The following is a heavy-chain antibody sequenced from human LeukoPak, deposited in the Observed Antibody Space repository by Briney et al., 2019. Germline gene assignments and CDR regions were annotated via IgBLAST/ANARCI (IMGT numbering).Heavy chain of an antibody. CDR3: ARVVVAATGGWFDP. CDR1: GFTFSCYE. V-gene: IGHV3-48*03. J-gene: IGHJ5*02. CDR2: ISSSGSII. D-gene: IGHD2-15*01. Sequence: YLILSGASSGFTFSCYEMNWVRQAPGKGLEWVSYISSSGSIIYYADSVKGQFTISRDNAKNSLYRRINSLRVEDTAVYYCARVVVAATGGWFDPWGQGTLVTVSS.